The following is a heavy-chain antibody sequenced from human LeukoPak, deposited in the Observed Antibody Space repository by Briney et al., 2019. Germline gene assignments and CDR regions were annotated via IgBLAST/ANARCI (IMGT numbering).Heavy chain of an antibody. V-gene: IGHV3-30-3*01. J-gene: IGHJ3*01. Sequence: SGGSLRLSCAASGFTFSSYAMHWVRQAPGKGLEWVAVISYDGSNKYYADSVKDRFTISRDNSKNSLFLQMHSLRAEDTAVYYCARDGIYMRVVATEHDAIDLWGQGTVVTVSS. CDR3: ARDGIYMRVVATEHDAIDL. D-gene: IGHD3-22*01. CDR2: ISYDGSNK. CDR1: GFTFSSYA.